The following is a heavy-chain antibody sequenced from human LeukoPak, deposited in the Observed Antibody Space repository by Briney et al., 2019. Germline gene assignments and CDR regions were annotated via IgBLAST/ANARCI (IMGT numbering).Heavy chain of an antibody. CDR3: ARAPRYGNRAFAY. Sequence: SQTLSLTCAVSGGSISSGGYSWSWIRQPPGKGLEWIGYIYHSGSTYYNPSLKSRVTISVDRSKNQFSLKLSSVTAADTAVYYCARAPRYGNRAFAYWGQGPLVTVSS. D-gene: IGHD5-18*01. CDR1: GGSISSGGYS. J-gene: IGHJ4*02. V-gene: IGHV4-30-2*01. CDR2: IYHSGST.